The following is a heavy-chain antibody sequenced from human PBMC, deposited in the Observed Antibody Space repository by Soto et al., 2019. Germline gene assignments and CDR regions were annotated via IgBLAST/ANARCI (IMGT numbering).Heavy chain of an antibody. CDR2: IKQDGSEK. D-gene: IGHD2-15*01. CDR3: ARGGELLLGWNWFDP. V-gene: IGHV3-7*01. Sequence: EVQLVESGGGLVQPGGSLRLSCAASGFTFSSYWMSWVRQAPGKGLEWVANIKQDGSEKYYVDSVKGRFTISRDNAKNSLYLQMNSLRAEDTAVYYCARGGELLLGWNWFDPWGQGTLVTVSS. CDR1: GFTFSSYW. J-gene: IGHJ5*02.